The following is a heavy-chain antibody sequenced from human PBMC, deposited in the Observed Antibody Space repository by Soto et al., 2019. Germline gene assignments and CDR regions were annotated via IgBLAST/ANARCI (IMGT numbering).Heavy chain of an antibody. D-gene: IGHD2-2*01. J-gene: IGHJ4*02. CDR2: INAYNGNT. V-gene: IGHV1-18*04. CDR3: ASEGGDIVVVAGAGCFDY. CDR1: GYTFTSND. Sequence: ASVKVSCKASGYTFTSNDIRWVRQAPGQGLEWMGWINAYNGNTNYPQKLQGRVTMTRDTSPSTAYMTLISLRSDDTAVYYCASEGGDIVVVAGAGCFDYWGQGTLVTVSS.